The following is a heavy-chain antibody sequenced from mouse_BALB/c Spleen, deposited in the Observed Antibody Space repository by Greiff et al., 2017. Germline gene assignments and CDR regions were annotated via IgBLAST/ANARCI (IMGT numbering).Heavy chain of an antibody. J-gene: IGHJ2*01. V-gene: IGHV1-67*01. D-gene: IGHD1-1*01. CDR3: AREGDYYGSTLYYFDY. CDR2: ISTYYGNT. CDR1: GYTFTDYA. Sequence: VQLQQSGPELERPGVSVKISCKGSGYTFTDYAMHWVKQSHAKSLEWIGVISTYYGNTNYNQKFKGKATMTVDKSSSTAYMELARLTSEDSAIYYCAREGDYYGSTLYYFDYWGQGTTLTVSS.